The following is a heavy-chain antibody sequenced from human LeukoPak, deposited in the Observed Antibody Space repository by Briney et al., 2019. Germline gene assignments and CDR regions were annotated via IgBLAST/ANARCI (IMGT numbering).Heavy chain of an antibody. Sequence: GGSLRLSCAASGFTFSSYSMNWVRQAPGKGLEWVANIKQDGSEKYYVDSVKGRFTISRDNAKNSLYLQMNSLRAEDTAVYYCAAQNYDFWSGYLYYFDYWGQGTLVTVSS. CDR3: AAQNYDFWSGYLYYFDY. CDR2: IKQDGSEK. J-gene: IGHJ4*02. V-gene: IGHV3-7*01. CDR1: GFTFSSYS. D-gene: IGHD3-3*01.